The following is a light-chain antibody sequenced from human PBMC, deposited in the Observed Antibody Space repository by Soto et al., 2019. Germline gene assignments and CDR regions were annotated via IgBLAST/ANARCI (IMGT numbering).Light chain of an antibody. V-gene: IGKV3-20*01. CDR1: QSVSSSY. CDR3: QQYGRT. CDR2: GAS. Sequence: EIVLTQSPGTLSLSPGERATLSCRASQSVSSSYLAWYQQKPGQAPRLRIYGASSRGTGIPDRFSGSGSGTYFTLTISRLEPEEFAVYYCQQYGRTFGQGTKVEIK. J-gene: IGKJ1*01.